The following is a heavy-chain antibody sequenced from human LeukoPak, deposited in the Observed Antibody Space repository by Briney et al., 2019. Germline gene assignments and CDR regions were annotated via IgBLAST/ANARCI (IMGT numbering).Heavy chain of an antibody. Sequence: SVKVSCKASGGTFSSYAMSWVRQAPGQGLEWMGRIIPILGIANYAQKFQGRVTITADKSTSTAYMELSSLRSEDTAVYYCARDFHEYSSSWEGYWGQGTLVTVSS. CDR2: IIPILGIA. J-gene: IGHJ4*02. CDR1: GGTFSSYA. CDR3: ARDFHEYSSSWEGY. V-gene: IGHV1-69*04. D-gene: IGHD6-13*01.